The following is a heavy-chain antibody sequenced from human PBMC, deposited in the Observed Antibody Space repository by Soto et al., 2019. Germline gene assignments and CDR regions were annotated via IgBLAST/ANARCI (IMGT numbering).Heavy chain of an antibody. D-gene: IGHD3-22*01. J-gene: IGHJ4*02. CDR3: ASHYDSSGYYYRGLDY. Sequence: QVQLVQSGAEVKKPGSSVKVSCKASGGTFSSYAISWVRQAPGQGLEWMGGIIPIFGTADYAQKFQGRVTITADESTSTAYMELSILRSEDTAVYYCASHYDSSGYYYRGLDYWGQGTLVTVSS. CDR1: GGTFSSYA. CDR2: IIPIFGTA. V-gene: IGHV1-69*12.